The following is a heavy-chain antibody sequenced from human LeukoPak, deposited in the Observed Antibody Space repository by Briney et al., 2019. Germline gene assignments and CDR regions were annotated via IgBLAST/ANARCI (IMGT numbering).Heavy chain of an antibody. J-gene: IGHJ3*02. CDR2: ISTYNGNT. Sequence: ASVKLSCEASGYTFTSYGMSWVRQAPGKGLEWMGCISTYNGNTNYAQTLKGRVTMTTDTSTSTAYMELRSLRSDDTAVYYCARDQGLDAFDIWGQGTMVTVSS. CDR1: GYTFTSYG. V-gene: IGHV1-18*04. CDR3: ARDQGLDAFDI.